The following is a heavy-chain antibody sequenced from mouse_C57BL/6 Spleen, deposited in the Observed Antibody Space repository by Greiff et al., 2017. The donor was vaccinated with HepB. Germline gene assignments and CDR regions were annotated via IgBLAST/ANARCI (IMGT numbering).Heavy chain of an antibody. CDR2: IYPGSGNT. CDR1: GYTFTDYY. V-gene: IGHV1-76*01. D-gene: IGHD1-1*01. CDR3: ARRGGGSSYYFDY. J-gene: IGHJ2*01. Sequence: QVHVKQSGAELVRPGASVKLSCKASGYTFTDYYINWVKQRPGQGLEWIARIYPGSGNTYYNEKFKGKATLTAEKSSSTAYMQLSSLTSEDSAVYFCARRGGGSSYYFDYWGQGTTLTVSS.